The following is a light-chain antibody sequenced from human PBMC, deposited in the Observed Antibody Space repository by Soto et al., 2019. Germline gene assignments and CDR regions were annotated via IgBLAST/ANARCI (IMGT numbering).Light chain of an antibody. V-gene: IGKV4-1*01. CDR2: WAS. CDR3: QQYYSTRT. Sequence: DILMSQSPASLAVSLGERATINCKSSQSVLYSSNNKNYLAWYQQKPGQPPKLLIYWASTRESGVPDRFSGSGSGTDFTLTISSLQAEDVAVYYCQQYYSTRTFGQGTKVENK. CDR1: QSVLYSSNNKNY. J-gene: IGKJ1*01.